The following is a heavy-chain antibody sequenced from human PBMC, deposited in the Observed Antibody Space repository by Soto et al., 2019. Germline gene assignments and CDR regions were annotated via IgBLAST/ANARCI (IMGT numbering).Heavy chain of an antibody. Sequence: GESLKISCKGSGYTFTRNWIGWVRQMPGKGLEWMGIIFPIDSDTRYSPSSQGQVTISADNSISTAYQQWSSLKASDTAIYYCATPGGRDFNAFDVWGQGTMVTVSS. D-gene: IGHD2-21*02. V-gene: IGHV5-51*01. CDR1: GYTFTRNW. CDR2: IFPIDSDT. CDR3: ATPGGRDFNAFDV. J-gene: IGHJ3*01.